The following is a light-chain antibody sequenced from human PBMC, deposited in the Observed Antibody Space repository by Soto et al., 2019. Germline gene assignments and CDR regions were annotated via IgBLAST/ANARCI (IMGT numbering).Light chain of an antibody. CDR2: EVN. CDR1: SSDVGAHNF. J-gene: IGLJ3*02. V-gene: IGLV2-8*01. Sequence: QSALTQPPSASGSPGQSVTISCTGTSSDVGAHNFVSWYQHHPGKAPKLMIYEVNRRPSGVPDRFSGSKSGSTASLTVCGLQPEDEADYYCSAYRGNYNWVFGGGTKLTVL. CDR3: SAYRGNYNWV.